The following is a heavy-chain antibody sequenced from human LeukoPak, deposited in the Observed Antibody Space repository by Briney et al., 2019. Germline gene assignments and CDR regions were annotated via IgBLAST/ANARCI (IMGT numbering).Heavy chain of an antibody. D-gene: IGHD1-26*01. CDR1: GESLNGHY. CDR2: GSERGGT. J-gene: IGHJ5*02. Sequence: SETLSLTCAVYGESLNGHYWGWIRQSPGKGLEWIGEGSERGGTKFNPSLKGRVTISADTSKNQFSLKLSSVTAADTAVYHCAMNGQSGFSFDPWGRGTLVTVSS. V-gene: IGHV4-34*01. CDR3: AMNGQSGFSFDP.